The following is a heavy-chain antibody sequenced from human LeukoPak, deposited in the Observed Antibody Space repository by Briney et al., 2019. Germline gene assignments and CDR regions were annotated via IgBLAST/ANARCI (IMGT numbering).Heavy chain of an antibody. D-gene: IGHD3-22*01. J-gene: IGHJ3*02. V-gene: IGHV1-2*02. CDR3: ARDLYYDSSGSDEFDI. CDR1: GYTFTGYY. Sequence: ASVKVSCKASGYTFTGYYMHWVRQAPGQGLEWMGWINPNSGGTNYAQKFQGRVTMTRDMSTSTVYMELSSLRSEDTAVYYCARDLYYDSSGSDEFDIWGQGTMVTVSS. CDR2: INPNSGGT.